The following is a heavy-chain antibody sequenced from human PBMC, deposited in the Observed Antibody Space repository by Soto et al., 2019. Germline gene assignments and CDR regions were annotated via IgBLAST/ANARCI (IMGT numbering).Heavy chain of an antibody. D-gene: IGHD2-2*01. Sequence: GGSLRLSCVVSGFTFEDYAMHWVRQGPGKGLEWVSGISWNSGSFDYADSVKGRFTISRDNTKKSLYLQMNSLRAEDTAVYYCARARPASGPAYAFDIWGQGTMVTVSS. CDR1: GFTFEDYA. J-gene: IGHJ3*02. CDR3: ARARPASGPAYAFDI. V-gene: IGHV3-9*01. CDR2: ISWNSGSF.